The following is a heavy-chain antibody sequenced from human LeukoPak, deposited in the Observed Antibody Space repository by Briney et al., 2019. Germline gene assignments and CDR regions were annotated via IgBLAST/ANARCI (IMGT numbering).Heavy chain of an antibody. V-gene: IGHV3-48*03. CDR2: ISSSGTTI. Sequence: GGSLRLSCAASGFTFSSYEMNWVRQAPGKGLEWVSYISSSGTTINYSDSVKGRFTISRDNAKNSLYLQMNSLRAEDTAVYYCARNGLAANGYFDYWGQGTLVTVSS. CDR1: GFTFSSYE. J-gene: IGHJ4*02. CDR3: ARNGLAANGYFDY. D-gene: IGHD2-8*01.